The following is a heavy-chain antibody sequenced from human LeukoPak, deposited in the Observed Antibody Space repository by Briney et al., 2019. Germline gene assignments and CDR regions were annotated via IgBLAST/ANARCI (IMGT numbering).Heavy chain of an antibody. CDR1: GYTFTGYY. Sequence: ASVKVSCKASGYTFTGYYMHWVRQAPGQGLEWMGWINPNSGGTNYAQKFQGGVTMTRDTSISTAYMELSRLRSDDTAVYYCARDGGVVVPAWGDYYYYYGMDVWGQGTTVTVSS. V-gene: IGHV1-2*02. D-gene: IGHD2-2*01. CDR2: INPNSGGT. J-gene: IGHJ6*02. CDR3: ARDGGVVVPAWGDYYYYYGMDV.